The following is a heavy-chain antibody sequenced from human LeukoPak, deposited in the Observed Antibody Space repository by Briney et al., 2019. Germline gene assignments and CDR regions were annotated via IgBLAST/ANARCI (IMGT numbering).Heavy chain of an antibody. Sequence: ASMKVSCKASGYTFASYGISWVRHVPGQGLEWMGWIIAYNGNTNYAQKLQGRVTMTTDTSTSTAYMEMRSLRSDDTAVSYCARGSVIMAGSDYWGQGTLVTVSS. D-gene: IGHD6-19*01. CDR1: GYTFASYG. V-gene: IGHV1-18*04. CDR3: ARGSVIMAGSDY. CDR2: IIAYNGNT. J-gene: IGHJ4*02.